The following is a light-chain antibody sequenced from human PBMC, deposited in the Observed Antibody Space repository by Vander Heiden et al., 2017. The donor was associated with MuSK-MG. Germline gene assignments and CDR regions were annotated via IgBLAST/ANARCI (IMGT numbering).Light chain of an antibody. Sequence: IQLTQSPSSLSASVGDRVTITCRASQGISNSLAWYQQKPGKAPKVLVYAASTLQSGVPSRFSGSGSGTDFTLTISSLQPEDFATSYSRQFESSPITFGQGTRLEIK. V-gene: IGKV1-9*01. J-gene: IGKJ5*01. CDR3: RQFESSPIT. CDR1: QGISNS. CDR2: AAS.